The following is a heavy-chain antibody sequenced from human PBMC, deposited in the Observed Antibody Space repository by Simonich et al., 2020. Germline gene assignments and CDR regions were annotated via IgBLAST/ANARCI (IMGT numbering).Heavy chain of an antibody. Sequence: QVQLQQWGAGLLKPSETLSLTCAVYGGSFSGYYWSWIRQPPGKGLEWIGGINHSGSTNDNPSLKSRVTISVDTSKNQFSLKLSSVTAADTAVYYCARGLRVAAAGTAFQHWGQGTLVTVSS. CDR1: GGSFSGYY. CDR2: INHSGST. J-gene: IGHJ1*01. V-gene: IGHV4-34*01. CDR3: ARGLRVAAAGTAFQH. D-gene: IGHD6-13*01.